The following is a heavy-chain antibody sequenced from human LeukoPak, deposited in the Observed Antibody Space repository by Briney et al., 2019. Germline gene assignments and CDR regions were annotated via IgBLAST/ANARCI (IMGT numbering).Heavy chain of an antibody. CDR1: GGTFSSYA. Sequence: GASVKVSCKASGGTFSSYAISWLRQAPGQGLEWMGGIIPIFGTANYAQKFQGRVTITTDESTSTAYMELSSLRSEDTAVYYCASGLLLGYYDSSGYQGAADYWGQGTLVTVSS. J-gene: IGHJ4*02. V-gene: IGHV1-69*05. CDR2: IIPIFGTA. CDR3: ASGLLLGYYDSSGYQGAADY. D-gene: IGHD3-22*01.